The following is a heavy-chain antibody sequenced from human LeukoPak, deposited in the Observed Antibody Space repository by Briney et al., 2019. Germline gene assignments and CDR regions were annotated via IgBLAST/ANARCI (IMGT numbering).Heavy chain of an antibody. CDR2: IYSDGTT. Sequence: GGSLRLSCVVYGLTVSNNYMSWVRQAPGKGLEWVSVIYSDGTTRNADSVKGRFTISRDNSKNTVYLQMDSLRAEDTAVYYCARDKDAWGQGTLVTVSS. V-gene: IGHV3-66*01. CDR3: ARDKDA. CDR1: GLTVSNNY. J-gene: IGHJ5*02.